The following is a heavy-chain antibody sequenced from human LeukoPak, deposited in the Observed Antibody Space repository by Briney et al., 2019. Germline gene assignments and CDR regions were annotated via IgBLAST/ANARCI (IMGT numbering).Heavy chain of an antibody. CDR3: AKEAPGHFDL. CDR2: IGVSGTSR. V-gene: IGHV3-23*01. CDR1: GFTFSSYA. Sequence: GGSLRLSCAASGFTFSSYAVGWVRQPPGKELERVSVIGVSGTSRYYADSVKDRFTISRDNSKSTLYLQMNRLRVEDTAVYYCAKEAPGHFDLWGRGTLVTVSS. J-gene: IGHJ2*01.